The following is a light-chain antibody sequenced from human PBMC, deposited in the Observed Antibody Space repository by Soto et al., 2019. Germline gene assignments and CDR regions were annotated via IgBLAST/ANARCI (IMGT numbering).Light chain of an antibody. Sequence: EIVLTQSPDTLSLSPGERATLSCSASQSVTNKRLAWYQQKPGQAPRLLIYGASSRAGGIPGKFSGSGSGTDFPLTINRLEPEDFAVYYCQQYGGSPYTFAQGTKLEI. CDR3: QQYGGSPYT. CDR2: GAS. V-gene: IGKV3-20*01. CDR1: QSVTNKR. J-gene: IGKJ2*01.